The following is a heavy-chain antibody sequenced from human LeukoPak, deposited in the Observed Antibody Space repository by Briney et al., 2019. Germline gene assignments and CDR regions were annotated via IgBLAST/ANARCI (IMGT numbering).Heavy chain of an antibody. CDR3: ARVRTLWFGESPYYFDY. V-gene: IGHV4-59*01. CDR2: IYYSGST. Sequence: SETLSLTCTVSGGSISSYYWSWIRQPPGKGLEWIGYIYYSGSTNYNPSLKSRVAISVDTSKNQFSLKLSSVTAADTAVYYCARVRTLWFGESPYYFDYWGQGTLVTVSS. CDR1: GGSISSYY. J-gene: IGHJ4*02. D-gene: IGHD3-10*01.